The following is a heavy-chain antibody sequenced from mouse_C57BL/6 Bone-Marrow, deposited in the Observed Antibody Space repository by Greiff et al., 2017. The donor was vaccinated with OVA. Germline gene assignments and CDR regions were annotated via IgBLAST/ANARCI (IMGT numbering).Heavy chain of an antibody. D-gene: IGHD2-1*01. Sequence: QVQLQHSGAELARPGASVKLSCKASGYTFTSYGISWVKQRTGQGLEWIGEIYPRSGNTYYNEKFKGKATLTADKSSSTAYMELRSLTSEDSAVYFCAYYGNYGYAMDYWGQGTSVTVSS. CDR2: IYPRSGNT. V-gene: IGHV1-81*01. CDR3: AYYGNYGYAMDY. CDR1: GYTFTSYG. J-gene: IGHJ4*01.